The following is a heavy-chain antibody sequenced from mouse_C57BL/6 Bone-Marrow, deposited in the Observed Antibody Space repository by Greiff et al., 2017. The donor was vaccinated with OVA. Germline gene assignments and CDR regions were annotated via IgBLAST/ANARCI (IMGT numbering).Heavy chain of an antibody. CDR2: IDPANGNT. Sequence: VQLKESVAELVRPGASVKLSCTASGFNIKNTYMHWVKQRPEQDLEWIGRIDPANGNTKYAPQFQGKAIITADSSSNTAYLQLSGLTSEDTAIYYCARSPGTDIDVWGTGTTVTVSS. D-gene: IGHD4-1*01. V-gene: IGHV14-3*01. CDR3: ARSPGTDIDV. J-gene: IGHJ1*03. CDR1: GFNIKNTY.